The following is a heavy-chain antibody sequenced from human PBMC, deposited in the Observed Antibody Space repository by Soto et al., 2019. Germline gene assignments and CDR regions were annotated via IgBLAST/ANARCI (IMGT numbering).Heavy chain of an antibody. CDR2: ITGTDGST. J-gene: IGHJ4*02. CDR1: GFTFSSYA. Sequence: SGGSLRLSCAASGFTFSSYAMSWVRQAPGKGLEWVSTITGTDGSTYYADFVKGRFTVSRDNSKNTLFLQMNSLRADDTAVYYCARVLFTATTAVDYWGQGTLVTVSS. V-gene: IGHV3-23*01. CDR3: ARVLFTATTAVDY. D-gene: IGHD4-17*01.